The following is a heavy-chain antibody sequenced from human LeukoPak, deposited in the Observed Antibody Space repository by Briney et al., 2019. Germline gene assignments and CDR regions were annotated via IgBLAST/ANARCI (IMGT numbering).Heavy chain of an antibody. D-gene: IGHD3-10*01. V-gene: IGHV4-34*01. CDR3: ARLPPRRGVRGVTPRFESDY. CDR1: GGSFSGYY. CDR2: INHSGST. J-gene: IGHJ4*02. Sequence: PSETLSLTCAVYGGSFSGYYWSWIRQPPGKGLEWIGEINHSGSTNYNPSLKSRVTISVDTSKNQFSLKLSSVTAADTAVYYCARLPPRRGVRGVTPRFESDYWGQGTLVTVSS.